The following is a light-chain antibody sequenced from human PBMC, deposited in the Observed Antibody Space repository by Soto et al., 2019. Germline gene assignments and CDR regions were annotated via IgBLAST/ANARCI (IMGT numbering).Light chain of an antibody. CDR1: QSVSSSY. CDR2: GAS. Sequence: EIVLTQSPGTLSLSPGERATLSCRASQSVSSSYLAWYQQKPGQAPRLLIYGASSSATGIPDTFSGSGCGKDFTPAMSRLERDDFGVYYCQQFGSSPWTFGERTKVEIK. V-gene: IGKV3-20*01. CDR3: QQFGSSPWT. J-gene: IGKJ1*01.